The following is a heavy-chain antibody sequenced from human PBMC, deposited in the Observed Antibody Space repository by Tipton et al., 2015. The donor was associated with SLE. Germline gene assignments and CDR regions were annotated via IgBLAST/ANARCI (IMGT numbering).Heavy chain of an antibody. CDR2: ISSGTGRT. CDR1: GFAFSNYD. J-gene: IGHJ4*02. V-gene: IGHV3-23*01. Sequence: GSLRLSCVASGFAFSNYDLSWVRQAPGKGLEWVSTISSGTGRTYYADSVKGRFTISKDNSKNTLYLQMNNLGADDTALYHCARKSQLTTVPLPGNYFDNWGQGTLVTVSS. D-gene: IGHD1-1*01. CDR3: ARKSQLTTVPLPGNYFDN.